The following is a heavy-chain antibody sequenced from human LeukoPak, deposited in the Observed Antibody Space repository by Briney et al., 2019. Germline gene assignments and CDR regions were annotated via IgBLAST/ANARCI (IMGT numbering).Heavy chain of an antibody. Sequence: HPGGSLRLSCAASGFTFSSYGMHWVRQAPGKGLEWVAVISYDRSNKYYADSVKGRFTISRDNSKNTLYLQMNSLRAEATAVYYCAKEGGYCTNGVCYYYYGMDVWGQGTTVTVSS. CDR3: AKEGGYCTNGVCYYYYGMDV. V-gene: IGHV3-30*18. J-gene: IGHJ6*02. CDR2: ISYDRSNK. CDR1: GFTFSSYG. D-gene: IGHD2-8*01.